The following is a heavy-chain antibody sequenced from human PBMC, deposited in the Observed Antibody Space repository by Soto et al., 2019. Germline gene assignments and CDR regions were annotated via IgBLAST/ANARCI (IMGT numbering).Heavy chain of an antibody. J-gene: IGHJ4*02. V-gene: IGHV4-39*01. D-gene: IGHD6-25*01. Sequence: QLQLQESGPGLVKPSETLSLTCTVSGGSISSSSYYWGWIRQPPGKGLEWIGNIYYSGSTYYNPSLKSRVTISVDTSKSQFSLELSSVTAADTAVYYCARFLVGLSSEDDYWGQGTLVTVSS. CDR1: GGSISSSSYY. CDR2: IYYSGST. CDR3: ARFLVGLSSEDDY.